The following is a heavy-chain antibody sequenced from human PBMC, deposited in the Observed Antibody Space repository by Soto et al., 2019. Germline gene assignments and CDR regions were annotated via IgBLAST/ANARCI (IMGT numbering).Heavy chain of an antibody. J-gene: IGHJ6*02. CDR3: ARAGIAYCSSTTCYLYYYVMDV. D-gene: IGHD2-2*01. Sequence: ASVKVSCKASGYSVTSYYMHWVRQAPGQGLEWMGIINPNSGSTTYAQKFQGRVTMTRDTSTSTVYVELTSLTSGDTAVYYCARAGIAYCSSTTCYLYYYVMDVWGQGTTVTVSS. CDR2: INPNSGST. V-gene: IGHV1-46*01. CDR1: GYSVTSYY.